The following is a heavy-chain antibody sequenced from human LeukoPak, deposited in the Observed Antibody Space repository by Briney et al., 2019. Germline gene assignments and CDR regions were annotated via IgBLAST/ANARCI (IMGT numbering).Heavy chain of an antibody. D-gene: IGHD3-10*01. Sequence: GGSLRLSCAASGFTFSSYCMSWVRPAPGKGLEWGSAISGSGGNTYYADSVKGRFTISRDNSKNTLYLQMNSLRAEDTAVYYCAKDRRAGSYDYWGQGTLVTVSS. CDR2: ISGSGGNT. V-gene: IGHV3-23*01. CDR1: GFTFSSYC. J-gene: IGHJ4*02. CDR3: AKDRRAGSYDY.